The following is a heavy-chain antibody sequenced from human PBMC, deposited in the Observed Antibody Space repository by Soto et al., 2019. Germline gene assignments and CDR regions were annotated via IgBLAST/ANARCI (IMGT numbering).Heavy chain of an antibody. CDR1: GGSFSGYY. CDR2: INHSGST. CDR3: ARGRYLNGPLRFLEHNPNYHYYYYMDV. J-gene: IGHJ6*03. D-gene: IGHD3-3*01. Sequence: NPSETLSLACAVYGGSFSGYYWSWIRQPPGKGLEWIGEINHSGSTNYNPSLKSRVTISVDTSKNQFSLKLSSVTAADTAVYYCARGRYLNGPLRFLEHNPNYHYYYYMDVWGKGTTVTVSS. V-gene: IGHV4-34*01.